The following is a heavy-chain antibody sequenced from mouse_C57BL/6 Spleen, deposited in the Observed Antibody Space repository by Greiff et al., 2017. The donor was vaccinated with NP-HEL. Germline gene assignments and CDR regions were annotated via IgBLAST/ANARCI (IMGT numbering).Heavy chain of an antibody. V-gene: IGHV1-81*01. Sequence: QVQLQQSGAELARPGASVKLSCKASGYTFTSYGISWVKQRTGQGLEWIGEIYPRSGNTYYNEKFKGKATLTADKSSSTAYMELRSLTSEDSAVYFCAREEAYYYGSSLDYWGQGTTLTVAS. D-gene: IGHD1-1*01. CDR1: GYTFTSYG. CDR2: IYPRSGNT. J-gene: IGHJ2*01. CDR3: AREEAYYYGSSLDY.